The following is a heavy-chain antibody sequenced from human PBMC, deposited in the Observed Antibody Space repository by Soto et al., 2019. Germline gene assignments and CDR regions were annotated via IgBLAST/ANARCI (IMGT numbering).Heavy chain of an antibody. CDR1: GYTFTSYD. V-gene: IGHV1-8*01. CDR2: MNPNSGNT. Sequence: ASVKVSCKASGYTFTSYDINWVRQATGQGLEWMGWMNPNSGNTGYAQKFQGRVTMTRNTSISTAYMELSSLRSEDTAVYYCARGHSRIDYIWGGYRNDAFDIWGQGTMVTVSS. CDR3: ARGHSRIDYIWGGYRNDAFDI. J-gene: IGHJ3*02. D-gene: IGHD3-16*02.